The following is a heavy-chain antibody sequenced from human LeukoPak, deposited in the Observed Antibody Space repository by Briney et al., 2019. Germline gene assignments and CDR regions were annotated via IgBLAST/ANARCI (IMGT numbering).Heavy chain of an antibody. CDR1: GYTFTDYY. CDR3: ARDLIAVAGTPQGCFDY. D-gene: IGHD6-19*01. Sequence: SVKVSCKVSGYTFTDYYMHWVQQAPGQGLEWMGGIIPIFGTANYAQKFQGRVTITADESTSTAYMELSSLRSEDTAVYYCARDLIAVAGTPQGCFDYWGQGTLVTVSS. J-gene: IGHJ4*02. CDR2: IIPIFGTA. V-gene: IGHV1-69*13.